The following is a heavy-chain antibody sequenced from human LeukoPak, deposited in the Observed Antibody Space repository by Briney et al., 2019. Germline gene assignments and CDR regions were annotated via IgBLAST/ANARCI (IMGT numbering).Heavy chain of an antibody. J-gene: IGHJ3*02. CDR2: INPNSGGT. CDR1: GYTFTGYY. Sequence: GASVKVSCKASGYTFTGYYMHWVRQAPGQGPEWMGWINPNSGGTNYAQKFQGRVTMTRDTSISTAYMELSRLRSDDTAVYYCARETRGDIVVVPAAIRSYAFDIWGQGTMVTVSS. V-gene: IGHV1-2*02. D-gene: IGHD2-2*02. CDR3: ARETRGDIVVVPAAIRSYAFDI.